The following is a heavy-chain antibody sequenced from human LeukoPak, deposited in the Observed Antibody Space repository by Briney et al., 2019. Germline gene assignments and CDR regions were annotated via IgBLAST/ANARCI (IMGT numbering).Heavy chain of an antibody. CDR1: GFTFSSYW. CDR2: INSDGSST. J-gene: IGHJ4*02. Sequence: PGGSLRLSCAASGFTFSSYWMHWVRQAPGKGLVWVSRINSDGSSTSYADSVKGRFTISRDNAKNTLYLQMNSLRAEDTAVYYCARSGSYYGSGSYYNYFDYWGQGTLVTVSS. CDR3: ARSGSYYGSGSYYNYFDY. V-gene: IGHV3-74*01. D-gene: IGHD3-10*01.